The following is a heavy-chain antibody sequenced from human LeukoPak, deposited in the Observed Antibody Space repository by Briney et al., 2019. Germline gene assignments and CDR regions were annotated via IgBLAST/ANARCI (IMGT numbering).Heavy chain of an antibody. V-gene: IGHV4-30-4*08. Sequence: SETLSLTCTVSGGSISSGDYYWSWIRQPPGKGLEWIGYIYYSGSTYYNPSLKSRVTISVDTSKNQFSLKLSSVTAADSAVYYCARLLTGNWFDPWGQGTLVTVSS. J-gene: IGHJ5*02. CDR1: GGSISSGDYY. CDR3: ARLLTGNWFDP. CDR2: IYYSGST. D-gene: IGHD7-27*01.